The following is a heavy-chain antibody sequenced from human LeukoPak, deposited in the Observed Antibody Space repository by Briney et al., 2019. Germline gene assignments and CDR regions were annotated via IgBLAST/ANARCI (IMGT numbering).Heavy chain of an antibody. D-gene: IGHD6-13*01. J-gene: IGHJ1*01. V-gene: IGHV4-31*03. CDR1: GGSISSGGYY. CDR3: ARSVAAAGASSRYFQH. Sequence: PSETLSLTCTVSGGSISSGGYYWSWIRQHPGKGLEWIGYIYYSGSTYYNPSLKSRVTISVDTSKNQFSLKLSSVTAADTAVYYCARSVAAAGASSRYFQHWGQGTLVTVSS. CDR2: IYYSGST.